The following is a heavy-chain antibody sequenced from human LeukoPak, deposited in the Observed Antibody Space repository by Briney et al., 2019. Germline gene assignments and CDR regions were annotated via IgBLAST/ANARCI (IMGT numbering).Heavy chain of an antibody. CDR2: IYSGGST. CDR1: GFTFSSYG. J-gene: IGHJ4*02. Sequence: GGSLRLSCAASGFTFSSYGMQWVRQAPGKGLEWVSVIYSGGSTYYADSVKGRFTISRDNSKNTLYLQMNSLRAEDTAVYYCARVELSSGLYWGQGTLVTVSS. V-gene: IGHV3-53*01. CDR3: ARVELSSGLY. D-gene: IGHD3-22*01.